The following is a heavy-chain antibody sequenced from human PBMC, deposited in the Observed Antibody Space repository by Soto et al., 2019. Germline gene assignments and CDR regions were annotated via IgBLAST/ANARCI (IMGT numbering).Heavy chain of an antibody. D-gene: IGHD3-9*01. CDR3: ARDGINYDILTGYRSLDY. CDR1: GFTFSSYA. J-gene: IGHJ4*02. CDR2: ISYDGSNK. Sequence: GGSLRLSCAASGFTFSSYAMHGVRQAPGKGLEWVAVISYDGSNKYYADSVKGRFTISRDNSKNTLYLQMNSLRAEDTAVYYCARDGINYDILTGYRSLDYWGQGTLVTVSS. V-gene: IGHV3-30-3*01.